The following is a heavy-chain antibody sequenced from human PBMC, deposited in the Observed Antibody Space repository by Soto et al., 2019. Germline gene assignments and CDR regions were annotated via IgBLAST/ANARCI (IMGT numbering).Heavy chain of an antibody. CDR3: AKGYSGSGSYYC. Sequence: EVQLLESGGGLVQPGGSLRLSCAASGFTFSSYAMSWVRQAPGKGLEWVSAISGSGGGTYNADSVKGRFTISRDNSKNTLYLQMNSLRAEDTAVYYCAKGYSGSGSYYCWGQGTLVTVSS. V-gene: IGHV3-23*01. J-gene: IGHJ4*02. CDR2: ISGSGGGT. CDR1: GFTFSSYA. D-gene: IGHD3-10*01.